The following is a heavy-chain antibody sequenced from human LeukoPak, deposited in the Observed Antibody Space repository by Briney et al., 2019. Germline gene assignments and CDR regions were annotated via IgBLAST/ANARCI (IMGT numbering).Heavy chain of an antibody. CDR2: IIPIFGTA. V-gene: IGHV1-69*05. CDR3: ARALSSFDSSGFRHAFDI. D-gene: IGHD3-22*01. Sequence: SVKVSCKASGGTFSSYAISWVRQAPGQGLEWMGGIIPIFGTANYAQKFQGRVTITTYESTSTAYMELSSLRSEDTAVYYCARALSSFDSSGFRHAFDIWGQGTMVTVSS. CDR1: GGTFSSYA. J-gene: IGHJ3*02.